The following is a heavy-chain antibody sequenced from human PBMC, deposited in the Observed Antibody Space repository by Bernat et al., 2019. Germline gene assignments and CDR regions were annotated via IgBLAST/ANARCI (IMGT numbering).Heavy chain of an antibody. V-gene: IGHV3-30*05. Sequence: QVQLVESGGGVVQPGRSLRLSCAASGFTFSSYGMHWVRQAPGKGLEWVAVISYDGSNKYYADSVKGRFTISRDNSKNTLYLQMNSLRAEDTAVYYCATPLRSKGYFDYWGQGTLVTVSS. CDR1: GFTFSSYG. CDR2: ISYDGSNK. CDR3: ATPLRSKGYFDY. J-gene: IGHJ4*02.